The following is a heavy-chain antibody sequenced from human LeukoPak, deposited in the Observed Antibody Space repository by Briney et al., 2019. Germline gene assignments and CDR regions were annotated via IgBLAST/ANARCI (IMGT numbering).Heavy chain of an antibody. V-gene: IGHV4-59*01. J-gene: IGHJ4*02. D-gene: IGHD6-13*01. Sequence: PSETLSLTRTVSGGSISSYYWSWIRQPPGKGLEWIGYIYYSGSTNYNPSLKSRVTISVDTSKNQFSLKLSSVTAADTAVYYCARGYSSNWYGNHFDYWGQGTLVTVSS. CDR1: GGSISSYY. CDR2: IYYSGST. CDR3: ARGYSSNWYGNHFDY.